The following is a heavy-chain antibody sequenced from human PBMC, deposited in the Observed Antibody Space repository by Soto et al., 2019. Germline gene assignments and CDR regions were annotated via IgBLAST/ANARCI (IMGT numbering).Heavy chain of an antibody. CDR1: GYTFTSYA. J-gene: IGHJ4*02. V-gene: IGHV1-3*01. D-gene: IGHD3-22*01. CDR2: INAGNGNT. Sequence: SVKDSCKASGYTFTSYAMHWVRQAPVQRLEWMGWINAGNGNTKYSQKFQGRVTITRNTSASTAYMELSRLRSEDTAVYYCAREPNYYDSSGYYPTDYWGQGTLVTVSS. CDR3: AREPNYYDSSGYYPTDY.